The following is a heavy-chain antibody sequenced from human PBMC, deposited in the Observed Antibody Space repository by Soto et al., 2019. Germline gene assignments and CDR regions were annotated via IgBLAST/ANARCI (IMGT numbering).Heavy chain of an antibody. J-gene: IGHJ6*02. V-gene: IGHV3-21*01. CDR2: ISSSSSYI. CDR1: GFTFSSYS. D-gene: IGHD5-18*01. Sequence: PGGSLRLSCAASGFTFSSYSMNWVRQAPGKGLEWVSSISSSSSYIYYADSVKGRFTISRDNAKNSLYLQMNSLRAEDTAVYYCARGGYSYGGYYYYYGMDVWGQGTTVTVSS. CDR3: ARGGYSYGGYYYYYGMDV.